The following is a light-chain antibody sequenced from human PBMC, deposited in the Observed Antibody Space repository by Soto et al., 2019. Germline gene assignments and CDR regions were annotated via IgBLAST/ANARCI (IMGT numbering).Light chain of an antibody. Sequence: QSVLTQPASVSGSPGPSITISCGGTGDDIGGYNFVSWYQHHPGKAPKLIIYDVTHRPSGVSERFSGSKSGFTASLTISGLQPEDESHYYCASFTSISTYVFGTGTKLTVL. V-gene: IGLV2-14*01. CDR1: GDDIGGYNF. CDR3: ASFTSISTYV. J-gene: IGLJ1*01. CDR2: DVT.